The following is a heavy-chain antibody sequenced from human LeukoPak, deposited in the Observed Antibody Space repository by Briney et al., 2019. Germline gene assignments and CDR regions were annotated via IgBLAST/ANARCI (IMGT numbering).Heavy chain of an antibody. Sequence: GGSLRLSCAASGFPFSRYEMNWVRQAPGRGLEWVSYISCSGSTIYYADSEKGGFSISRDNAKHSLYPQMHRLRAEDGVLYHCARDLRYYCSGSYPPAFDIWGQGTIVTVSS. D-gene: IGHD3-10*01. J-gene: IGHJ3*02. V-gene: IGHV3-48*03. CDR2: ISCSGSTI. CDR3: ARDLRYYCSGSYPPAFDI. CDR1: GFPFSRYE.